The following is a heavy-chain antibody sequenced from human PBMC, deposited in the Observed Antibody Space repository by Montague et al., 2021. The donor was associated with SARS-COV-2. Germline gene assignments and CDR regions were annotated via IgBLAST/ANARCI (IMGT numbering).Heavy chain of an antibody. J-gene: IGHJ6*02. CDR2: INGDGRTT. CDR1: GFTFRNNW. V-gene: IGHV3-74*01. CDR3: AKDHYGLNSMDV. D-gene: IGHD3-16*01. Sequence: SLRLSCAASGFTFRNNWMHWVRQAPGKGLVWVSRINGDGRTTHYADFVEGRFTTSRDNAKNTLYLQMNSLRAEDTAVYYCAKDHYGLNSMDVWGQGTTVTVSS.